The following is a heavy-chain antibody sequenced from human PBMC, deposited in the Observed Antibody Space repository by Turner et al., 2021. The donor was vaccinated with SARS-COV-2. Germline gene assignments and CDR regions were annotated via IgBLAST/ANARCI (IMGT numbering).Heavy chain of an antibody. V-gene: IGHV4-39*01. Sequence: PPPPVARPGVVKLSETVSLTRTVSGVSVCCSRSYWGWARQRQGKGLEGSANGENSGTTYYNPSQETRVTITVAAPKNQFPLSLTPMTDTDTALYYCARVGTGNRYGRPYFDSWGQGTLVTVSS. CDR2: GENSGTT. CDR1: GVSVCCSRSY. D-gene: IGHD5-18*01. J-gene: IGHJ4*02. CDR3: ARVGTGNRYGRPYFDS.